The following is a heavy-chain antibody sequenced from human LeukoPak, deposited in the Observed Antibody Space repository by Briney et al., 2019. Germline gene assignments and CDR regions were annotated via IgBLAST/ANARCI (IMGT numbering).Heavy chain of an antibody. J-gene: IGHJ4*02. CDR1: GGSFSGYY. CDR2: INHSGST. Sequence: PSETLSLTCAVYGGSFSGYYWSWIRQPPGKGLEWIGEINHSGSTNYNPSLKSRVTISVDTSKNQFSLKLSSVTAADTAVYYCARRLNSPNPDEVAMTTVTTTHFDYWGQGTLVTVSS. CDR3: ARRLNSPNPDEVAMTTVTTTHFDY. D-gene: IGHD4-17*01. V-gene: IGHV4-34*01.